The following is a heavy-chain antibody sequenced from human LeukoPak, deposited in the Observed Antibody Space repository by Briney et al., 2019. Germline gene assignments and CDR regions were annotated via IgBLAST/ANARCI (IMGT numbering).Heavy chain of an antibody. CDR3: ARTTYYKGWFDP. Sequence: SETLSLTCSVSGGSISSSSYSWGWIRQPPGKGLEWIGSIFYSGSTYYNPSLKSRLTISIHTSKNQFSLNLSSVTAADTAVYYCARTTYYKGWFDPWGQGTLVTVSS. CDR1: GGSISSSSYS. CDR2: IFYSGST. V-gene: IGHV4-39*07. J-gene: IGHJ5*02. D-gene: IGHD3-10*01.